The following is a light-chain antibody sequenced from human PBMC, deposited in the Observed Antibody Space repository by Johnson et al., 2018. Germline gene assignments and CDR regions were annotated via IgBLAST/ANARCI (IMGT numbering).Light chain of an antibody. J-gene: IGLJ1*01. CDR1: SSNIGNNY. CDR2: ENN. Sequence: QSVLTQPPSVSAAPGQKVTISCSGSSSNIGNNYVSWYQQLPGTAPKLIIYENNKRHSGIPDRFAGSNSGTSATLGITGLQTGDEADYYCGTWDSSLSAGNVFGTGTKVTVL. CDR3: GTWDSSLSAGNV. V-gene: IGLV1-51*02.